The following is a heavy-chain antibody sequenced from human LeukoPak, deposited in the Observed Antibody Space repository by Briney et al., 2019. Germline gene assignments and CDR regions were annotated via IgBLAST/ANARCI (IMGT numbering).Heavy chain of an antibody. D-gene: IGHD3-22*01. CDR3: AKGPNDSSGYYSDY. CDR1: GFTFSSYA. Sequence: GGSLRLSCAASGFTFSSYAMSWVRQAPGKGLEWVSAISGSGGSTYYADSVKGRFTISRDNSKNTLYLQMNSLRAEDTALYYCAKGPNDSSGYYSDYWGQGTQVTVSS. J-gene: IGHJ4*02. V-gene: IGHV3-23*01. CDR2: ISGSGGST.